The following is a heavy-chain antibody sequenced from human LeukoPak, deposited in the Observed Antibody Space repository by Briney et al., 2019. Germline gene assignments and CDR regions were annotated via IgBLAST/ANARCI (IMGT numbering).Heavy chain of an antibody. CDR2: INHSVST. J-gene: IGHJ4*02. CDR3: ARGGIPAAMGVDY. V-gene: IGHV4-34*01. CDR1: GGSFSGYY. D-gene: IGHD2-2*01. Sequence: PSETLSLTCAVYGGSFSGYYWSWIRQPPGKGLGWIGEINHSVSTNYNPSLKSRVTISVDTSKNQFSLKLSSVTAADTAVYYCARGGIPAAMGVDYWGQGTLVTVSS.